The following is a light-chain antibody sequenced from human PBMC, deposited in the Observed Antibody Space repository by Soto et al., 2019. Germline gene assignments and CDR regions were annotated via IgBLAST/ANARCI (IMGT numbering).Light chain of an antibody. CDR3: QQYNNWRWT. Sequence: EIVMTQSPATLSVSPGERATLSCRASQSVSSNLAWYQQKPGHTPRLLIYAASTRATGIPARFSGSGSGTEFTLTISSLQSEDFAVYYCQQYNNWRWTFGQGTKVEIK. CDR2: AAS. CDR1: QSVSSN. J-gene: IGKJ1*01. V-gene: IGKV3-15*01.